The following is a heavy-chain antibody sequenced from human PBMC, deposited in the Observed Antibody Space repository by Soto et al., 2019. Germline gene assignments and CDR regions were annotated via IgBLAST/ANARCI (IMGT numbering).Heavy chain of an antibody. J-gene: IGHJ4*02. D-gene: IGHD1-26*01. CDR2: FDPEDGET. CDR1: GYTLTELS. Sequence: GXSVKVSFKVSGYTLTELSMHLVRHAHGKGLEWMGGFDPEDGETIYAQKFQGRVTMTEDTSTDTAYMELSRMRSEDTAVYYCATSTLRYWLFGYWGQGTLVTVSS. V-gene: IGHV1-24*01. CDR3: ATSTLRYWLFGY.